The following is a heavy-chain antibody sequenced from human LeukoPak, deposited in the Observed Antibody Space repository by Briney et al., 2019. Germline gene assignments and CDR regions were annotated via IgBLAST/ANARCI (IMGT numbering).Heavy chain of an antibody. Sequence: ASVKVSCKASGGTFSSYAISWVRQAPGQGLEWMGGFIPIFGTANYAQKFQGRVTITADESTSTAYMELSSLRSEDTAVYYCAVNSGSYSLLWEYLCYFDYWGQGTLVTVSS. D-gene: IGHD1-26*01. J-gene: IGHJ4*02. CDR3: AVNSGSYSLLWEYLCYFDY. CDR2: FIPIFGTA. CDR1: GGTFSSYA. V-gene: IGHV1-69*13.